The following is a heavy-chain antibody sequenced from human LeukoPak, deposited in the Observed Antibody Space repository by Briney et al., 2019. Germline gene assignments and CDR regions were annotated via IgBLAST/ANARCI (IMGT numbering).Heavy chain of an antibody. CDR2: ISSSSSTI. CDR1: GFIFSNYN. V-gene: IGHV3-48*02. Sequence: PGGSLRLSCAASGFIFSNYNMNWVRQAPGKALEWVSYISSSSSTIYYADSVKGRFTISRDNAKNSVYLQMNSLRDEDTAVYYCARDYGSHGEYFDYWGQGTPVTVSS. D-gene: IGHD3-10*01. CDR3: ARDYGSHGEYFDY. J-gene: IGHJ4*02.